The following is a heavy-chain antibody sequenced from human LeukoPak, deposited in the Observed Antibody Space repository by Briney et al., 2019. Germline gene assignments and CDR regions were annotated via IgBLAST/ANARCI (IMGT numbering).Heavy chain of an antibody. D-gene: IGHD4-17*01. Sequence: PSETLSLTCTVSGGSISTYYWSWIRQPPGKGLEWIGYISYSRSTNHNPSLKGRVTISVDTSRNQFSLKLSSVTAADTAVYYCARRNYGDYDHYFDYWGQGTLVTVSS. CDR3: ARRNYGDYDHYFDY. CDR2: ISYSRST. CDR1: GGSISTYY. V-gene: IGHV4-59*08. J-gene: IGHJ4*02.